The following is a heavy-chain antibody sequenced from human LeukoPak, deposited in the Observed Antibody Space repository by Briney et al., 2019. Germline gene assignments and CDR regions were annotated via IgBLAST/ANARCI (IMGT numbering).Heavy chain of an antibody. CDR3: ATIVPDVAATLTFDY. D-gene: IGHD2-15*01. V-gene: IGHV3-66*01. J-gene: IGHJ4*02. CDR2: IYSGGST. Sequence: GGSLRLSCAAFGFTVSSNYMSWVRQVPGKGLEWVSVIYSGGSTYYADSVKGRFTISRDNSKNTLYLQMNSLRAEDTAVYYCATIVPDVAATLTFDYWGQGTLVTVSS. CDR1: GFTVSSNY.